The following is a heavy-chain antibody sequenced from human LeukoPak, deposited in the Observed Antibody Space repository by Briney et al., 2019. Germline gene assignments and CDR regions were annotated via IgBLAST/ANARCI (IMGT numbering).Heavy chain of an antibody. CDR3: AREGIAAAGQYIIDY. D-gene: IGHD6-13*01. CDR2: INPNSGGT. V-gene: IGHV1-2*06. CDR1: GYTFTGYY. J-gene: IGHJ4*02. Sequence: ASAKVSCKASGYTFTGYYMHWVRQAPGQGLEWMGRINPNSGGTNYAQKFQGRVTMTRDTSISTAYMELSRLRSDDTAVYYCAREGIAAAGQYIIDYWGQGTLVTVSS.